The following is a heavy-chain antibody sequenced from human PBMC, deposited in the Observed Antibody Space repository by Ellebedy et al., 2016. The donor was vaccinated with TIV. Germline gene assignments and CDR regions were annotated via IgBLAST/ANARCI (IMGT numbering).Heavy chain of an antibody. CDR2: ISSSSSYI. CDR3: ARIFGDGYTELDY. V-gene: IGHV3-21*01. J-gene: IGHJ4*02. D-gene: IGHD5-24*01. CDR1: GFTFSSYS. Sequence: GESLKISCAASGFTFSSYSMNWVRQAPGKGLEWVSSISSSSSYIYYADSVKGRLTSSRDNAKNSLYLQMNSLRAEDTAVYYCARIFGDGYTELDYWGQGTLVTVSS.